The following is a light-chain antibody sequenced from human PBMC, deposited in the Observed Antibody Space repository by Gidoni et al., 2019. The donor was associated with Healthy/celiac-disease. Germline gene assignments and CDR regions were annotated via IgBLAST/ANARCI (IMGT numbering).Light chain of an antibody. V-gene: IGKV1-6*01. Sequence: AIQMTQSPSSLSASVGDRVTITCRASQGIRNDLGWYQQQPGKAPKLLIYAASSLQSGVPSRFSGSGAGTDFTLTISILQPEDFATYYCLQDYNYPRTFGQGTKVEIK. CDR1: QGIRND. J-gene: IGKJ1*01. CDR3: LQDYNYPRT. CDR2: AAS.